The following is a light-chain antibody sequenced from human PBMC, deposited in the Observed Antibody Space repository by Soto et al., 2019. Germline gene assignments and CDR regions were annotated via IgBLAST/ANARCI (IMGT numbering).Light chain of an antibody. CDR2: EVS. CDR1: SSDVGGYKY. CDR3: SSYTTTTSTLLV. V-gene: IGLV2-14*01. J-gene: IGLJ3*02. Sequence: QSALTQPASVSGSPGQSITISCTGTSSDVGGYKYVSWYQQHPGKAPKLMIYEVSNRPSGVSDRFSGSKSGNTASLSISGLLAEDEANYYCSSYTTTTSTLLVFGRGTKLTVL.